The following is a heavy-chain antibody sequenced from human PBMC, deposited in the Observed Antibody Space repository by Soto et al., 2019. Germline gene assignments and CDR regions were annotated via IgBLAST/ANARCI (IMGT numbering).Heavy chain of an antibody. J-gene: IGHJ6*02. D-gene: IGHD3-3*01. CDR3: AREGGSGYYYYAMDV. V-gene: IGHV3-21*01. Sequence: EVQLVESGGGLVKPGGSLRLSCAASGFTFSSYSMNWVRQAPGKGLEWVSSISSSGTYTYYADSLKGRFTISRDNAKTSVYLQLNSLRAEDTAVYYGAREGGSGYYYYAMDVWGQGTTVTVSS. CDR2: ISSSGTYT. CDR1: GFTFSSYS.